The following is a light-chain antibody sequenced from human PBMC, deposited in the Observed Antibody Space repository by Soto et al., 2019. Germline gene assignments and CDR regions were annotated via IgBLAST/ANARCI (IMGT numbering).Light chain of an antibody. CDR2: KAS. Sequence: DIQMTQSPATLSASVGDRVTIGCRASQSISGWLAWYQQKPGKAPKLMIYKASILESGVSSRFSGSGSATEFTLTISSLQPEDFASYYCQQYETFPLTFGGWTKV. J-gene: IGKJ4*01. CDR3: QQYETFPLT. CDR1: QSISGW. V-gene: IGKV1-5*03.